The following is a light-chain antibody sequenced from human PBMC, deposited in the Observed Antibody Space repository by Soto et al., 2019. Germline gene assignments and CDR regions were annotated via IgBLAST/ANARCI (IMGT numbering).Light chain of an antibody. Sequence: QSALTQPPSASGSPGQSVTISCTGTSSDVGAYKYVSWYQQYPGKAPKLMIYEVSKRPSGVPDRFSGSKSGNTASLTVSGLQAEDGADYYCTSYVGSDIWVFGGGPKVTVL. CDR2: EVS. V-gene: IGLV2-8*01. CDR1: SSDVGAYKY. J-gene: IGLJ3*02. CDR3: TSYVGSDIWV.